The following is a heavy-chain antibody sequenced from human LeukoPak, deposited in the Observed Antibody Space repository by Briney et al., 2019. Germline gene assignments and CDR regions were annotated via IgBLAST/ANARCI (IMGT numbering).Heavy chain of an antibody. Sequence: PSETLSLTCAVYGGSFSGYYWSWIRQPPGKGLEWIGEINHSGSTNYNPSLKSRVTISVDTSKNQFSLKLSSVTAADTAVYYCARPYDSSGYSVGGFDYWGQGTLVTVAS. CDR3: ARPYDSSGYSVGGFDY. V-gene: IGHV4-34*01. D-gene: IGHD3-22*01. CDR2: INHSGST. CDR1: GGSFSGYY. J-gene: IGHJ4*02.